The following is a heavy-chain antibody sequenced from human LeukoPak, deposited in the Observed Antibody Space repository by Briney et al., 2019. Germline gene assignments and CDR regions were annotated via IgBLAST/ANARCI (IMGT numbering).Heavy chain of an antibody. CDR3: ASGGFPWYFEF. J-gene: IGHJ2*01. CDR2: IFSNGNT. CDR1: GGSVGSFY. V-gene: IGHV4-4*09. D-gene: IGHD3-16*01. Sequence: SETLSLTCTLSGGSVGSFYWSWIRQTSGKGLEWIGSIFSNGNTNVNPSFKNRVTISRDTPKNQVSLKVTSVAAADTAVYYCASGGFPWYFEFRGRGTLITVSS.